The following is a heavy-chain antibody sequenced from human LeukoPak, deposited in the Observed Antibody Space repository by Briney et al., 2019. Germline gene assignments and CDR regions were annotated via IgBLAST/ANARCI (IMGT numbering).Heavy chain of an antibody. CDR2: INNSGST. Sequence: PSESLSLTCAVYGGSFSGYYRSWIRQPPGKGLGWIGEINNSGSTNYNPSLKSRVTISVDTSKNQFSLKLSSVTAADTAVYYCAREGSYGAGSYYNLCFDPWGQGTLVTVSS. J-gene: IGHJ5*02. CDR3: AREGSYGAGSYYNLCFDP. CDR1: GGSFSGYY. D-gene: IGHD3-10*01. V-gene: IGHV4-34*01.